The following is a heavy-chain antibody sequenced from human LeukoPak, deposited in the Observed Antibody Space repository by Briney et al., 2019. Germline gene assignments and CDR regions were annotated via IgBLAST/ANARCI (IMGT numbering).Heavy chain of an antibody. J-gene: IGHJ4*02. Sequence: GGSLRLSCAASGFTFNSYAMSWVRQAPGKGLEWVSVISGSGGSTYYADSVKGRFTISRDNSKNTLYLQMNSLRAEDTAVYYCARDLLPQSYYDFWSGYYGGFDYWGQGTLVTVSS. D-gene: IGHD3-3*01. CDR2: ISGSGGST. V-gene: IGHV3-23*01. CDR3: ARDLLPQSYYDFWSGYYGGFDY. CDR1: GFTFNSYA.